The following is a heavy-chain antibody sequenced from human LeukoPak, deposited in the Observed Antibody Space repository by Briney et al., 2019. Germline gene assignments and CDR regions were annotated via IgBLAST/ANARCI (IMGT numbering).Heavy chain of an antibody. Sequence: GASLQISCKGSVYSFTDYWIGWVHHMPGKVLEWMGIIYPGDSDTRYSPSFQGQVTISADQSISTAYLQWSSLKASDTAMYYYARGPATHGLYWGQGTLVTVSS. CDR2: IYPGDSDT. V-gene: IGHV5-51*07. J-gene: IGHJ4*02. CDR3: ARGPATHGLY. CDR1: VYSFTDYW. D-gene: IGHD5-12*01.